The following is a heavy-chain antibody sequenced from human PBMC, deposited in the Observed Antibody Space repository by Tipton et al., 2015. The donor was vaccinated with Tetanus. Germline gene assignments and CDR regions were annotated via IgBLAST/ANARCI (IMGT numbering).Heavy chain of an antibody. J-gene: IGHJ6*02. CDR2: ISGSDGNI. V-gene: IGHV3-23*01. CDR3: ARVSYYYYGMDV. CDR1: GFTIRTYA. Sequence: SLRLSCAASGFTIRTYAMSWVRQAPGKGLEWVSGISGSDGNIYYADSVKGRFTISRDNSKNTLFLQMNSLRAEDTAVYYCARVSYYYYGMDVWGQGSTVTVSS.